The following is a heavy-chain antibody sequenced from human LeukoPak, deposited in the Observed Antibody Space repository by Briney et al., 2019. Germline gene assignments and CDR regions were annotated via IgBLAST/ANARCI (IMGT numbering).Heavy chain of an antibody. V-gene: IGHV1-2*02. CDR3: ARENSGGDFEY. J-gene: IGHJ4*02. Sequence: ASVKVSCKASGHTFGNYYLHWVRQAPGQGLEWMGWISPNNGDTNYAQKFQGRVTLTWDTSFNAAYMDLSRLTSDDTPIYYCARENSGGDFEYWGQGALVTVSS. D-gene: IGHD4-23*01. CDR1: GHTFGNYY. CDR2: ISPNNGDT.